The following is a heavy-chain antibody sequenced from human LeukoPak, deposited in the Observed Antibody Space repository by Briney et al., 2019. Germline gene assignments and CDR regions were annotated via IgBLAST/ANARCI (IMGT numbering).Heavy chain of an antibody. Sequence: GRSLRLSCAASGFTFSSYAMSWVRQAPGKGLEWVSAISGSGGSTYYAGSVRGRFTISRDNSKNTLYLQMNSLRAEDTAVYSCAKDLSNPYKYYGMDVWGQGTTVTVSS. CDR2: ISGSGGST. D-gene: IGHD4-11*01. J-gene: IGHJ6*02. CDR1: GFTFSSYA. CDR3: AKDLSNPYKYYGMDV. V-gene: IGHV3-23*01.